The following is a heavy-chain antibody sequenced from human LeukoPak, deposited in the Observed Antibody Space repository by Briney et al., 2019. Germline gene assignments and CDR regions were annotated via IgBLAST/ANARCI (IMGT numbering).Heavy chain of an antibody. Sequence: GGSLRLSCAASGFTFSSYSMNWVRQAPGKGLEWVSSISSSSSYIYYADSVKGRFTISRDNAKNSLYLQMNSLRAEDTAVYYCAKGGAYYYYGMDVWGQGTTVTVSS. D-gene: IGHD4/OR15-4a*01. V-gene: IGHV3-21*04. CDR2: ISSSSSYI. CDR1: GFTFSSYS. CDR3: AKGGAYYYYGMDV. J-gene: IGHJ6*02.